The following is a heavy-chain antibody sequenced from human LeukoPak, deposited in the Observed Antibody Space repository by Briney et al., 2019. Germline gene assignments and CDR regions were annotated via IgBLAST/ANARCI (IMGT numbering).Heavy chain of an antibody. CDR3: ARALLLKSAFDI. Sequence: PSETLSLTCTVSGGSISSYYWSWIRQPPGRGLEWIGYIYYSGSTNYNPSLKSRVTISVDTSKNQFSLKLSSVTAADTAVYYCARALLLKSAFDIWGQGTMVTVSS. D-gene: IGHD1-26*01. J-gene: IGHJ3*02. CDR1: GGSISSYY. V-gene: IGHV4-59*01. CDR2: IYYSGST.